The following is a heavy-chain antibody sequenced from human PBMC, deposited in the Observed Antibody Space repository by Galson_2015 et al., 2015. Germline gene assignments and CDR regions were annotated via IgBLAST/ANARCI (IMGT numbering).Heavy chain of an antibody. Sequence: ALRLSCAVSGFTFSSYAMGWVRQAPGTRLEGVSSIGDSGANTKYADSVKGRFTISRDNSKNTLYLQMNSLRGDDTAVYYCAKGGPYCSGGNCHGVFDSWGKRTLVTVSS. CDR1: GFTFSSYA. J-gene: IGHJ5*01. CDR3: AKGGPYCSGGNCHGVFDS. V-gene: IGHV3-23*01. CDR2: IGDSGANT. D-gene: IGHD2-15*01.